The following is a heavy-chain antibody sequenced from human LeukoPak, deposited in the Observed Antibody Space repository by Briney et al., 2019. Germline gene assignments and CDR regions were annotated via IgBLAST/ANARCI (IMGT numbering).Heavy chain of an antibody. Sequence: GGSLRLSCAASGFSFSTYAMDWVCQAPGKGLEWVAVISDDGSNTYYADSAKGRFTISRDNSKNTLYLQMNSLRSEDTAVYYCARKSVGAAAGTDYFDYWGQGTLVTVSS. CDR3: ARKSVGAAAGTDYFDY. CDR1: GFSFSTYA. J-gene: IGHJ4*02. CDR2: ISDDGSNT. D-gene: IGHD6-13*01. V-gene: IGHV3-30-3*01.